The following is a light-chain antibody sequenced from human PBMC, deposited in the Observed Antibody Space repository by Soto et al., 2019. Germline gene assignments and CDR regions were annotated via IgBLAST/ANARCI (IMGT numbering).Light chain of an antibody. V-gene: IGLV2-14*01. CDR2: EVS. CDR1: SSDVGGYNY. CDR3: SSYTSSSDV. Sequence: QSALTQPASVSGSPGQSITISCTGTSSDVGGYNYVSWYQQHPGKPPKLMIYEVSNRPSGVSNRFSGSKSGNTASLTISGLQAEDEADYYCSSYTSSSDVFGTGTKVTVL. J-gene: IGLJ1*01.